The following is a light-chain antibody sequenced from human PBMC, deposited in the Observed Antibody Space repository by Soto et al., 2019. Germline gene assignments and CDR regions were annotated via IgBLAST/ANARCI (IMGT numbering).Light chain of an antibody. CDR3: QQYGSSPT. Sequence: EIVLTQSPGTLSLSPGERATLSCRASQSVSSSYLAWYQQKPGQAPRLLIYGASSRATGIPDRFSGSGSGTEFTLTISRLEPEDFAGYYCQQYGSSPTFGQGTKVEIK. V-gene: IGKV3-20*01. CDR2: GAS. CDR1: QSVSSSY. J-gene: IGKJ1*01.